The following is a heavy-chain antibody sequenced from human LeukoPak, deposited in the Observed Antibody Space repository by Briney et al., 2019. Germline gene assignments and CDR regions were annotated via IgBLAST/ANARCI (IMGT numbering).Heavy chain of an antibody. J-gene: IGHJ4*02. CDR1: GRSISSYY. Sequence: SETLSLTCTVSGRSISSYYWAWLRQPPGKGLEWVGSIYHRGSTYYNPSLRSRVTISLDRSKKKFSLRLTSVTAADTAVYFCARGAEYYAIWRGYAGYSDYWGQGISVTVSS. V-gene: IGHV4-38-2*02. CDR3: ARGAEYYAIWRGYAGYSDY. CDR2: IYHRGST. D-gene: IGHD3-3*01.